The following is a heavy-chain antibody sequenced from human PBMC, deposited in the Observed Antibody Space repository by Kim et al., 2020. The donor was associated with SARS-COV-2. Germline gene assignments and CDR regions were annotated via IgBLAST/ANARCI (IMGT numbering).Heavy chain of an antibody. Sequence: SETLSLTCTVSGASVSSHYCIWIRQSPGKGLECIGYVYYSGSTNYNPSLKSRVTISVDTSKNQFSLNLNSVTAADTAVYYCARATSIGGVDYWGRGTLVT. D-gene: IGHD6-6*01. CDR3: ARATSIGGVDY. V-gene: IGHV4-59*02. CDR2: VYYSGST. J-gene: IGHJ4*02. CDR1: GASVSSHY.